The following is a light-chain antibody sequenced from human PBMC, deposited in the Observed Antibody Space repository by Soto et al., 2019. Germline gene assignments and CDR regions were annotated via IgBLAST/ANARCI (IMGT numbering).Light chain of an antibody. CDR3: QQYNNWLT. V-gene: IGKV3-15*01. CDR2: GAS. Sequence: EVGMTQSPATLSVFPGERVTLSCRASESVGSNLAWYQQKPGQAPRLLIYGASTRATGVPARFSGSGSGTEFTLTISSLQYEDFALYYCQQYNNWLTFGGGTKVEIE. CDR1: ESVGSN. J-gene: IGKJ4*01.